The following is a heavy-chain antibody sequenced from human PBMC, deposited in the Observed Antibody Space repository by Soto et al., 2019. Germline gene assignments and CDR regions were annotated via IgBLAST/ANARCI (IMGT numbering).Heavy chain of an antibody. V-gene: IGHV1-18*01. CDR3: ASDAAAGLNDY. D-gene: IGHD6-13*01. J-gene: IGHJ4*02. CDR1: GYTFTSYG. CDR2: ISAYNGNT. Sequence: QVQLVQSGAEVKKPGASVKVSCKASGYTFTSYGISWVRQAPGQGLEWMGWISAYNGNTKYVQKFQCRVTMTTDTSTSTAYMELRSLRSDDTAVYYCASDAAAGLNDYWGQGTLVTVSS.